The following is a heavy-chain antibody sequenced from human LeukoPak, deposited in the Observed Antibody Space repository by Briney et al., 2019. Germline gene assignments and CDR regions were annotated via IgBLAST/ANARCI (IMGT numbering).Heavy chain of an antibody. CDR3: ARETLGWNPHYMDV. Sequence: ASVKVSCKAAGGTFGSYAISGVGQAPGQGLEGMGGIIPIFGTANSAQTFPGRVTITTDESTTTAYMELSSLRSEDTAVYYCARETLGWNPHYMDVWGKGTTVTVSS. J-gene: IGHJ6*03. CDR1: GGTFGSYA. V-gene: IGHV1-69*05. D-gene: IGHD1-1*01. CDR2: IIPIFGTA.